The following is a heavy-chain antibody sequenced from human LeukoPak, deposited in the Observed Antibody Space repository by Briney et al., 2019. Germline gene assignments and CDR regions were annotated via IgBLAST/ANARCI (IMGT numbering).Heavy chain of an antibody. CDR1: GFTFSRYS. Sequence: GGSLRLSCTASGFTFSRYSMNWVRQAPGKGLEWVSYISSSSSTIYYADSVKGRFTISRDNAKNSLYLQMNSLRAEDTAVYYCARDQFGGYSGYDGYCSGGSCYYYYYYMDVWGKGTTVTVSS. CDR2: ISSSSSTI. CDR3: ARDQFGGYSGYDGYCSGGSCYYYYYYMDV. J-gene: IGHJ6*03. D-gene: IGHD2-15*01. V-gene: IGHV3-48*01.